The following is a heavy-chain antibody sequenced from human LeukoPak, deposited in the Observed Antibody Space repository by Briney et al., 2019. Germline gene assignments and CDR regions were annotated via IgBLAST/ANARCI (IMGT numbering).Heavy chain of an antibody. V-gene: IGHV3-23*01. D-gene: IGHD3-10*01. CDR1: GFTLSRYA. Sequence: GGSLRLSCTASGFTLSRYAMSWVRQAPGKGLEWVSAISGSGIGTYYADSVKGRLTISRDNSKNTLYLQMNSLRADDTAVYSCAKHYYGSGSYWAGLEYWGQGTLVTVSS. CDR3: AKHYYGSGSYWAGLEY. CDR2: ISGSGIGT. J-gene: IGHJ4*02.